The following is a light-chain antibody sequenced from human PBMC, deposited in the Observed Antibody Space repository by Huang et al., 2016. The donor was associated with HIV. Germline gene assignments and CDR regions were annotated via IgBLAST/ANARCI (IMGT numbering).Light chain of an antibody. CDR3: QQYNSYPPT. Sequence: DIQMTQSPSSLSASVGDRVTITCRASQGIINDLAWFQQKPGKAPKSLMYAVSILQSGGQSKVSGSGSGTKVTRTISSMQPEDFATYYCQQYNSYPPTFGQGTRL. J-gene: IGKJ5*01. CDR1: QGIIND. CDR2: AVS. V-gene: IGKV1-16*02.